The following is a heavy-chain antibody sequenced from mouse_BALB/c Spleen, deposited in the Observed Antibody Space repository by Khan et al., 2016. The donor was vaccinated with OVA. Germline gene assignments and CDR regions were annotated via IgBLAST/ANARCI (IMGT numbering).Heavy chain of an antibody. V-gene: IGHV5-6*01. D-gene: IGHD1-1*01. CDR2: ISTDGDYI. Sequence: EVELVESGGDLVKPGGSLKLSCAASGFTFSTFAMSWVRQTPDKRLKWVATISTDGDYIYYPDSVQGRFTISRDNVKNTLYLQMSSLRSEDTAMYYCARHNYGPVAYWGQGTLVTVSA. CDR1: GFTFSTFA. J-gene: IGHJ3*01. CDR3: ARHNYGPVAY.